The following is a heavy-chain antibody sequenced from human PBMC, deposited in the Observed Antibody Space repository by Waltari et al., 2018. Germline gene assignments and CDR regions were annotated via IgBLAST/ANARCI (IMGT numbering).Heavy chain of an antibody. J-gene: IGHJ4*02. CDR2: IFYSGST. V-gene: IGHV4-39*02. Sequence: QLPLQESGPGLVRPSETLSLTCPVSGDSIANRDYYWGWIRQSPGKGLEWIGSIFYSGSTYYNPSLKSRVTISVDTSKNDFSLKLRSVTAADRAVYFCARRTISREEVGPFDFWGQGILVTVSS. CDR3: ARRTISREEVGPFDF. D-gene: IGHD1-26*01. CDR1: GDSIANRDYY.